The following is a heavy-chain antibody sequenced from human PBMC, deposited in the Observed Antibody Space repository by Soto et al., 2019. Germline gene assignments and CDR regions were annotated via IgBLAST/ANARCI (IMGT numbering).Heavy chain of an antibody. CDR1: GGTFSTYA. J-gene: IGHJ4*02. D-gene: IGHD5-12*01. Sequence: QVQLVQSGAEVKKPESSVKVSCKAHGGTFSTYAISWVRQAPGQGLEWMGGIVPMFGTANYAQRFQDRVTITADESTNTVYMELSSLRSEDTAVYFCASGIHLWLRRINNGYSGWGQGTLVTVSS. V-gene: IGHV1-69*12. CDR3: ASGIHLWLRRINNGYSG. CDR2: IVPMFGTA.